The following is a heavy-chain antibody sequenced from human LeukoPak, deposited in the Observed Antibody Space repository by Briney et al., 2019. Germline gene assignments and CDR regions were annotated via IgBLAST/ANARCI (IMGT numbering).Heavy chain of an antibody. CDR1: GFTFDTYA. J-gene: IGHJ4*02. D-gene: IGHD4-23*01. CDR3: ARNIGGRGY. V-gene: IGHV3-30*04. CDR2: ISYDGSDE. Sequence: GGSLRLSCAASGFTFDTYAMHWVRQAPGKELEWVAVISYDGSDEYYPDSVKGRFTISRDNTKHRLYLQMDSLRTEDTAVYYCARNIGGRGYWGQGTLVTVSS.